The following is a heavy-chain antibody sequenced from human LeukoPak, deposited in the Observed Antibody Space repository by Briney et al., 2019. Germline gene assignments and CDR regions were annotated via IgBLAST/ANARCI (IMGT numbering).Heavy chain of an antibody. CDR3: ARGGIAAAGKNQF. CDR2: ISSSSSYI. D-gene: IGHD6-13*01. V-gene: IGHV3-21*01. CDR1: GFTFSSYS. Sequence: GGSLSLSCAASGFTFSSYSMNWVRQAPGKGLEWVSSISSSSSYIYYADSVKGRFTISRDNAKNSLYLQMNSLRAEDTAVYYCARGGIAAAGKNQFWGQGTLVTVSS. J-gene: IGHJ1*01.